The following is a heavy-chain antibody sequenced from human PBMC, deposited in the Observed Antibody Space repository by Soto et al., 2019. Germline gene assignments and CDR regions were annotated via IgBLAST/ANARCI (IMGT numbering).Heavy chain of an antibody. CDR3: ARDYDILTGYLYDY. CDR1: GYTFTSYD. V-gene: IGHV1-8*01. Sequence: GASVKVSSKASGYTFTSYDINWVRQATGQGLEWMGWMNPNSGNTGYAQKFQGRVTMTRNTSISTAYMELSSLRSEDTAVYSCARDYDILTGYLYDYWGQGTLVTVSS. CDR2: MNPNSGNT. D-gene: IGHD3-9*01. J-gene: IGHJ4*02.